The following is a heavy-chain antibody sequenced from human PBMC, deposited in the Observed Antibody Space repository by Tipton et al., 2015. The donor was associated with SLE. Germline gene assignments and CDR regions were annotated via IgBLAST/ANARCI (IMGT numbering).Heavy chain of an antibody. V-gene: IGHV4-59*01. J-gene: IGHJ6*02. D-gene: IGHD2/OR15-2a*01. CDR1: DGSISSYY. CDR3: ASGEVVIVPGTTRYYYYHAMGV. CDR2: INYSGST. Sequence: LRLSCTVSDGSISSYYWSWIRQPPGKGLEWIGYINYSGSTNYNPSLKSRVTISVDTSKSQFSLKLSSVTAADTAVYYCASGEVVIVPGTTRYYYYHAMGVWGQGTTVTVSS.